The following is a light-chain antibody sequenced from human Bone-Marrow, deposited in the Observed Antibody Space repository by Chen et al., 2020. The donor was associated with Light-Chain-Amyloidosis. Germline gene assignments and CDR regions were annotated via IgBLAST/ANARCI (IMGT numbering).Light chain of an antibody. Sequence: SYELTHPPSVSVSPGQTARITCSGEDLPTKYAYWYQQKPGQAPVLVIHSDTERPSGISERFSSSSSGTTATLTISGVQAEDEADYHCQSADSSGTYEVIFGGGTKLTVL. J-gene: IGLJ2*01. CDR1: DLPTKY. CDR2: SDT. CDR3: QSADSSGTYEVI. V-gene: IGLV3-25*03.